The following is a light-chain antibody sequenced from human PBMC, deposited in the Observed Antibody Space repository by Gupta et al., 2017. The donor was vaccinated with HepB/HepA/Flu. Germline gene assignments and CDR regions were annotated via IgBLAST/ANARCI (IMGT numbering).Light chain of an antibody. CDR2: AAS. V-gene: IGKV1-39*01. CDR1: QSISSY. Sequence: DIQMTQSPSSLSASVGDRVTITCRARQSISSYLNWYQQKPGKAPKLLIYAASSWQSGVPSRFGGGGVGKNVSLTNISRQQEDFASYYYHQTHSNPPCTFGQGTKLEIK. J-gene: IGKJ2*02. CDR3: HQTHSNPPCT.